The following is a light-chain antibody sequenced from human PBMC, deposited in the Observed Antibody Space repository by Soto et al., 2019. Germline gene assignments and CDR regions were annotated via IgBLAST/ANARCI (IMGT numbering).Light chain of an antibody. CDR1: SSDVGTYDL. V-gene: IGLV2-23*01. CDR3: CSYAGSSTWV. CDR2: EDT. Sequence: QSVLTQPASVSGSPGQSITISCTGTSSDVGTYDLVSWYQQYPGKAPKLMIYEDTKRPSGVSNHFSGSKSGNTASLTISGLQAEDEADYYCCSYAGSSTWVFGGGTKVTVL. J-gene: IGLJ3*02.